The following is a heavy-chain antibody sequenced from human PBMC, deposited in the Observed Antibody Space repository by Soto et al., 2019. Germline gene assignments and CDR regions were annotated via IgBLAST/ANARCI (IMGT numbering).Heavy chain of an antibody. V-gene: IGHV4-30-4*01. CDR1: GGSISSGDYY. D-gene: IGHD3-10*01. Sequence: SETLSLTXTVSGGSISSGDYYWSWIRQPPGKGLEWIGYIYYSGSTYYNPSLKSRVTISVDTSKNQFSLKLSSVTAADTAVYYCARGPTMVRGVIMSWGQGTLVTVSS. J-gene: IGHJ5*02. CDR2: IYYSGST. CDR3: ARGPTMVRGVIMS.